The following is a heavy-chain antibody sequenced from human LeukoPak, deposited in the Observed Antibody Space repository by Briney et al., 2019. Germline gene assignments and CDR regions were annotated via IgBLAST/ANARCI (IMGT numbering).Heavy chain of an antibody. V-gene: IGHV1-2*02. Sequence: ASVKVSCKASGYTFTGYYMHWVRQAPGQGLEWMGWINPNSGGTNYAQKFQGRVTMTRDTSISTAYMELSRLRSDDTAVYYCARARYCSGGSCNFDYWGQGTLVTVSS. CDR3: ARARYCSGGSCNFDY. CDR2: INPNSGGT. D-gene: IGHD2-15*01. J-gene: IGHJ4*02. CDR1: GYTFTGYY.